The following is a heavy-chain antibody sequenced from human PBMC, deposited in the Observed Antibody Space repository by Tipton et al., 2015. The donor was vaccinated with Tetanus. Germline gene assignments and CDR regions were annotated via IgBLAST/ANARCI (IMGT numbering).Heavy chain of an antibody. CDR3: ARQKGY. J-gene: IGHJ4*02. CDR1: GHNSRSYW. Sequence: QLVQSGAEVKKPGESLKMSCKISGHNSRSYWISWVRQMPGKGLEWMGIIYPGDSDTRYSPSFQGHVTMSADKSINTAYLQWSSLQASDSAMYYCARQKGYWGQGTLVTVSS. CDR2: IYPGDSDT. V-gene: IGHV5-51*01.